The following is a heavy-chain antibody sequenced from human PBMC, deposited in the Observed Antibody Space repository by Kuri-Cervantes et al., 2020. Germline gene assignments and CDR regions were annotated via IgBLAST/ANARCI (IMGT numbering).Heavy chain of an antibody. V-gene: IGHV3-11*01. CDR3: ARLLAATPDY. D-gene: IGHD2-15*01. Sequence: GGSLRLSCAASGFIFSDYYMTWIRQAPGKGLEWVSYISNSDATTFYADSVKGRFTISRDNAKNPLFLQMNSLRVEDTAVYYCARLLAATPDYWGQGTLVTVSS. CDR2: ISNSDATT. J-gene: IGHJ4*02. CDR1: GFIFSDYY.